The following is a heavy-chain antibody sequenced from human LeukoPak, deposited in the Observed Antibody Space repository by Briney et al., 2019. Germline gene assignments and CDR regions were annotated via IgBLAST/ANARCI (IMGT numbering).Heavy chain of an antibody. CDR2: XNGDGSST. V-gene: IGHV3-74*01. CDR3: ARVGGGNPFDY. Sequence: GGSLRLSCAXXGFIFSDXXXXXXXXXXXXXXXWVSRXNGDGSSTSXXDSVXGRFTISXXXAXNTLYLQMNSLRAEDTAVYYCARVGGGNPFDYWGQGTLVTVSS. CDR1: GFIFSDXX. D-gene: IGHD3-16*01. J-gene: IGHJ4*02.